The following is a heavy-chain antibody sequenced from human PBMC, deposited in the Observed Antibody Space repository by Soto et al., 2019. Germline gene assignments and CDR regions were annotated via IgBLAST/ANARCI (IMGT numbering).Heavy chain of an antibody. Sequence: SETLSLTCAVYGGSFSAYYWSWIRQPPGKGLEWIGEINHSGSTNYNPSLKSRVTISVDTSKNQFSLKLSSVTAADTAVYYCARGLKATSIAVAATQLHRYYYYYYGMDVWGQGTTVTVSS. J-gene: IGHJ6*02. V-gene: IGHV4-34*01. D-gene: IGHD6-19*01. CDR3: ARGLKATSIAVAATQLHRYYYYYYGMDV. CDR2: INHSGST. CDR1: GGSFSAYY.